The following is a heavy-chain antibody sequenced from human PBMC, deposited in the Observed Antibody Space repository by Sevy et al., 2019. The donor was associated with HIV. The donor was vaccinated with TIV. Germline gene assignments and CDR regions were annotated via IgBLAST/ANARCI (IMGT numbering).Heavy chain of an antibody. D-gene: IGHD2-15*01. Sequence: GGCLRLSCAASGFTFSSYWMHWVRQAPGKGLVWLSRINSDGSSTSYADSVKGRFTISRDNAKNTLYLQMNSLRAEDTAVYYCAYPALNCRGGSCYPGWFDPWGQGTLVTVSS. CDR3: AYPALNCRGGSCYPGWFDP. V-gene: IGHV3-74*01. CDR1: GFTFSSYW. CDR2: INSDGSST. J-gene: IGHJ5*02.